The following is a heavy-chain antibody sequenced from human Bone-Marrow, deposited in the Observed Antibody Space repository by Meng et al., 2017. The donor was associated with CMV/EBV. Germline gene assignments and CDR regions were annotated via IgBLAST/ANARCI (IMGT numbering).Heavy chain of an antibody. D-gene: IGHD3-3*01. CDR2: IKQDGSEK. V-gene: IGHV3-7*01. CDR1: GFTVSSNY. J-gene: IGHJ6*02. Sequence: GESLKISCAASGFTVSSNYMSWVRQAPGKGLEWVANIKQDGSEKYYVDSVKGRFTISRDNAKNSLYLQMNSLRAEDTAVYYCARDADFFWRANPAGGMDVWGQGTTVTVSS. CDR3: ARDADFFWRANPAGGMDV.